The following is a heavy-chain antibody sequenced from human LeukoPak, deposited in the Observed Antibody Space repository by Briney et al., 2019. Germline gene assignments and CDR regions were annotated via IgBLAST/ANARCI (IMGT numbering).Heavy chain of an antibody. Sequence: GGSLRLSCAASGFTFSNTYMSWIRQAPGKGLEWLSYISSGSSDTNYADSVKGRFTISRDNAKISLYLQMNSLRAEDAAVYYCARGARTIHLGDDYWGQGTLVTVSS. CDR3: ARGARTIHLGDDY. D-gene: IGHD5-24*01. CDR1: GFTFSNTY. V-gene: IGHV3-11*06. CDR2: ISSGSSDT. J-gene: IGHJ4*02.